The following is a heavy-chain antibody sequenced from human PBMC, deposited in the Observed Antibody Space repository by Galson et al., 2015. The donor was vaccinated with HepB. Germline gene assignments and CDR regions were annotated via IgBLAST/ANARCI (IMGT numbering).Heavy chain of an antibody. J-gene: IGHJ6*02. CDR2: IIPIFGTA. V-gene: IGHV1-69*13. CDR1: GGTFSSYA. CDR3: ARYYYDSSGYYLREYYYYGMDV. Sequence: SVKVSCKASGGTFSSYAISWVRQAPGQGLEWMGGIIPIFGTANYAQKFQGRVTITADESTSTAYMELSSLRSEDTAVYYCARYYYDSSGYYLREYYYYGMDVWGQGTTVTVSS. D-gene: IGHD3-22*01.